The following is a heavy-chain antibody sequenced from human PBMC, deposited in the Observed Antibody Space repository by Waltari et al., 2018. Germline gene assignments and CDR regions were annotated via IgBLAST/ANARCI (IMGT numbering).Heavy chain of an antibody. J-gene: IGHJ4*02. D-gene: IGHD3-3*01. V-gene: IGHV3-30*02. CDR3: AKDGPYDFWSGYGLDY. Sequence: VRQAPGKGLEWVAFIRYDGSNKYYADSVKGRFTISRDNSKNTLYLQMNSLRAEDTAVYYCAKDGPYDFWSGYGLDYWGQGTLVTVSS. CDR2: IRYDGSNK.